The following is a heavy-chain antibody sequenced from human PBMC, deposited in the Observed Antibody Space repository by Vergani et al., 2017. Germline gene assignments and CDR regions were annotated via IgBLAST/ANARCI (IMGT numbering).Heavy chain of an antibody. V-gene: IGHV3-23*01. Sequence: EVQLLESGGGLVQPGGSLRLSCAASGFTFSSYAMSWVRQAPGKGLEWVSAISGSGGSTYYADSVKGRFTISRDNSKNTLYLQMNSLRAEDTAVYYCAKDLFELLWFGGVYYYYGMDVWGQ. CDR1: GFTFSSYA. CDR2: ISGSGGST. CDR3: AKDLFELLWFGGVYYYYGMDV. D-gene: IGHD3-10*01. J-gene: IGHJ6*02.